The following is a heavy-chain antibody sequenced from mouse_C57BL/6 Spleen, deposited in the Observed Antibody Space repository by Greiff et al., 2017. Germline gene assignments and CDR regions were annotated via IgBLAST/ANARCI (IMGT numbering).Heavy chain of an antibody. J-gene: IGHJ3*01. Sequence: DVLLVESGGGLVKPGGSLKLSCAASGFTFSGYGMHWVRQAPEQGLEWVAYISRGSSSIYYDDKVKGRFTMSVDNSTSTLFLQMTSLTSEDTAVYYCAMGYCYYGGYFAVWGQGTPVTVS. D-gene: IGHD1-2*01. CDR1: GFTFSGYG. CDR3: AMGYCYYGGYFAV. V-gene: IGHV5-17*01. CDR2: ISRGSSSI.